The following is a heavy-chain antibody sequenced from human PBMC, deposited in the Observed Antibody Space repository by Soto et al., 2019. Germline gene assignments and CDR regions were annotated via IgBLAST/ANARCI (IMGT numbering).Heavy chain of an antibody. D-gene: IGHD3-16*02. CDR1: GGTFSSYT. J-gene: IGHJ4*02. V-gene: IGHV1-46*03. CDR2: IIPSRGIT. Sequence: ASVKVSCKASGGTFSSYTISWVRQAPGQELEWMGIIIPSRGITSYAQKFQGRVTMTRDKSTSTVYMELSSLRSEDTAVYYCARGPVSYDYIWGSYPEPRFEGDYWGQGTLVTVSS. CDR3: ARGPVSYDYIWGSYPEPRFEGDY.